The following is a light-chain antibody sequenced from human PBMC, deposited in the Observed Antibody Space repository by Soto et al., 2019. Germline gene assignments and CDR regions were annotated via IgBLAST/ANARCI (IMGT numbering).Light chain of an antibody. J-gene: IGLJ2*01. CDR1: TSNIGSNY. CDR3: AAWDDSLKLV. V-gene: IGLV1-47*02. Sequence: QSVLTQPPSASGTPGQRVTISCSGSTSNIGSNYVYWYQQLPGTAPKLLIYSNNQRPSVVPDRFSGSKSGTSASLAISGLRSEDEADYYCAAWDDSLKLVFGGGTKLTVL. CDR2: SNN.